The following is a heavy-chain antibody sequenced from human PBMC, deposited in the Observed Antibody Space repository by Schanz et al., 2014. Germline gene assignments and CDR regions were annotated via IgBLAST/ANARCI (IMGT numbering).Heavy chain of an antibody. V-gene: IGHV3-48*01. CDR1: GFTFSDYS. CDR2: IRSSSTPI. D-gene: IGHD3-10*01. J-gene: IGHJ5*02. CDR3: ARPALWFGDNCFDP. Sequence: EVQLVESGGGWVQPGGSLRLSCAASGFTFSDYSMNWVRQAPGKGPEWVSYIRSSSTPIYYADSVKGRFTISRDNAKNSLYLQMNSLRAEDTAVYYCARPALWFGDNCFDPWGQGTLVTVSA.